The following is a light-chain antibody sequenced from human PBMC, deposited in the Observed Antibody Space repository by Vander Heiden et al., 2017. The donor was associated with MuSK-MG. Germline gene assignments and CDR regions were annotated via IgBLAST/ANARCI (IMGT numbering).Light chain of an antibody. Sequence: QSVLTQPPSVSAAPGQKATISCSGSSSNIGNTYVAWYQQIPGSPPRLLIFDNSNRPSGIPDRFSGSKSGTSATLGITGLQTGDEADYYCGAWDSSLSAVVFGGGTRLTVL. V-gene: IGLV1-51*01. CDR2: DNS. CDR3: GAWDSSLSAVV. J-gene: IGLJ7*01. CDR1: SSNIGNTY.